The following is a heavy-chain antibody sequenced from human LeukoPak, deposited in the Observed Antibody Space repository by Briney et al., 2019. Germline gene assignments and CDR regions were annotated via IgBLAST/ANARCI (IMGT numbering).Heavy chain of an antibody. CDR3: AKDANWNHGGGYMDV. Sequence: AGGSLRLSCAASGFTFSSYAMSWVRQAPGKGLEWVSAISGSGGSTYYADSVKGRFTISRDNSKNTLYLQMNSLRAEDTAVYYCAKDANWNHGGGYMDVWGKETTVTVSS. CDR1: GFTFSSYA. D-gene: IGHD1-1*01. CDR2: ISGSGGST. V-gene: IGHV3-23*01. J-gene: IGHJ6*03.